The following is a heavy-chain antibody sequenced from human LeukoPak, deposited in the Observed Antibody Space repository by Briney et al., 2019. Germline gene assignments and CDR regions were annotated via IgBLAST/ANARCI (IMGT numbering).Heavy chain of an antibody. D-gene: IGHD3-22*01. CDR1: GFTFSSYA. J-gene: IGHJ4*02. Sequence: PGGSLRHSCAASGFTFSSYAKSWVRQAPGKGLEWVSAISGSGGSTYYADSVKGRFTISRDNSKNTLYLQMNSLRAEDTAVYYCAKGLTYYYDSSGSPTGGDYWGQGTLVTVSS. V-gene: IGHV3-23*01. CDR2: ISGSGGST. CDR3: AKGLTYYYDSSGSPTGGDY.